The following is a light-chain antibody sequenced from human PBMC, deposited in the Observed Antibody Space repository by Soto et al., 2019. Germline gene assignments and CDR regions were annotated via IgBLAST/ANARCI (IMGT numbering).Light chain of an antibody. CDR3: AAWDDSLL. CDR2: RNN. CDR1: SSNIGSNY. J-gene: IGLJ2*01. V-gene: IGLV1-47*01. Sequence: QSVLTQPPSASGTPGQRGTISCSGSSSNIGSNYVYWYQQLPGTAPKLLIYRNNQRPSGVPDRFSGSKSGTSASLAISGLRSEDEADYYCAAWDDSLLFGGGTKVTVL.